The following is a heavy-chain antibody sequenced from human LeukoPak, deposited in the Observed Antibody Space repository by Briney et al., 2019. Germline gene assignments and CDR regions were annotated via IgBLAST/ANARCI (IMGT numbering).Heavy chain of an antibody. CDR2: IFRDGKT. V-gene: IGHV3-66*01. D-gene: IGHD3/OR15-3a*01. Sequence: GGSLRLSCAASGFSVSSNYMSWVRQAPGKGLEWVAVIFRDGKTYYGDSVKNRISISRDNSKNTLYLHMNSVRAEDTAVYYCVRDLGPNGFFDFWGQGTLVTVSS. CDR1: GFSVSSNY. J-gene: IGHJ4*02. CDR3: VRDLGPNGFFDF.